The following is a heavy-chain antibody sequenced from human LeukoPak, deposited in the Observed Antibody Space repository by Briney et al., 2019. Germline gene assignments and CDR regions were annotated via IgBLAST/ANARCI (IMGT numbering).Heavy chain of an antibody. V-gene: IGHV4-4*07. Sequence: PSETLSLTCTVSGASISSYYWSWIRLPAGKGLEWIGHIYTSGTTNFNPSLKSRVTMSVDTSKNQSSLNLSSVTAADTAVYYCARVYYSRFGPWGQGTLVTVSS. CDR1: GASISSYY. CDR2: IYTSGTT. J-gene: IGHJ5*02. D-gene: IGHD3-10*01. CDR3: ARVYYSRFGP.